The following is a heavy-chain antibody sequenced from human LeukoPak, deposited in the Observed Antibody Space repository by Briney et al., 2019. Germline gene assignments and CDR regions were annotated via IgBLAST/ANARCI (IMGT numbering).Heavy chain of an antibody. D-gene: IGHD5-24*01. CDR1: GGSISSSSYY. Sequence: PSETLSLTCTVSGGSISSSSYYWGWIRQPPGKGLEWIGSIYYSGSTYYNPSLKSRVTISVDTSKNQFSLKLSSVTAADTAVYYCATPRSAEMATNPSSLYYYYGMDVWGQGTTVTVSS. V-gene: IGHV4-39*07. J-gene: IGHJ6*02. CDR3: ATPRSAEMATNPSSLYYYYGMDV. CDR2: IYYSGST.